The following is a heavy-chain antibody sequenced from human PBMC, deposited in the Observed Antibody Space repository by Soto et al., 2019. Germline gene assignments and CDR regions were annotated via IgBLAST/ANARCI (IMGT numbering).Heavy chain of an antibody. CDR3: ARLQAGSYKPWGVDYYGMDV. D-gene: IGHD3-10*01. Sequence: EVQLVESGGGLVQPGGSLRLSCAASGFTVSSNHMSWVRQAPGKGLEWVSVIYSGGSTYYADSVKGRFTISRHNSKNTLYLQMNSLRAEDTAVYYCARLQAGSYKPWGVDYYGMDVWGQETTVTVSS. CDR1: GFTVSSNH. V-gene: IGHV3-53*04. J-gene: IGHJ6*02. CDR2: IYSGGST.